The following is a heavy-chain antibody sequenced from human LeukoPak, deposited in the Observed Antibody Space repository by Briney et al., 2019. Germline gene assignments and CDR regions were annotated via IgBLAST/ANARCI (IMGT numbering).Heavy chain of an antibody. V-gene: IGHV1-2*02. CDR2: INPNSGGT. CDR1: GYTFTGYY. D-gene: IGHD3-10*01. CDR3: ARTYYYGSGSYYNLYGMDV. Sequence: GSSVKVSCKASGYTFTGYYMHWVRQAPGQGLEWMGWINPNSGGTNYAQKFQGRVTMTRDTSISTAYMELSRLRSDDTAVYYCARTYYYGSGSYYNLYGMDVWGQGTTVTVSS. J-gene: IGHJ6*02.